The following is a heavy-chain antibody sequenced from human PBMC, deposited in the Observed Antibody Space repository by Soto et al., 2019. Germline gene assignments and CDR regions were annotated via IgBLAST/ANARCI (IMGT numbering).Heavy chain of an antibody. CDR2: IYHSGST. D-gene: IGHD6-19*01. CDR1: GYSISSGYD. CDR3: ARIAVAATRYFDY. V-gene: IGHV4-38-2*01. J-gene: IGHJ4*02. Sequence: PXETLSLTCAVSGYSISSGYDWCCIRQPPGKGLEWIGSIYHSGSTYYNPSLKSRVTISVDTSKNQFSLKLSSVTAADTAVYYCARIAVAATRYFDYWGQATLVTISS.